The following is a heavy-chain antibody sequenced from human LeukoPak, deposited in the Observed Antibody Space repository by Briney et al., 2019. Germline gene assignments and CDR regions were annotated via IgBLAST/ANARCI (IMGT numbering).Heavy chain of an antibody. V-gene: IGHV4-34*01. CDR3: ARGLHYYDSSGYPR. CDR2: INHSGST. J-gene: IGHJ4*02. Sequence: SETLSLTCAVYGGSFSGYYWSWIRQPPGKGLEWIGEINHSGSTNYNPSLKGRVTISVDTSKNQFSLKLSSVTAADTAVYYCARGLHYYDSSGYPRWGQGTLVTVSS. D-gene: IGHD3-22*01. CDR1: GGSFSGYY.